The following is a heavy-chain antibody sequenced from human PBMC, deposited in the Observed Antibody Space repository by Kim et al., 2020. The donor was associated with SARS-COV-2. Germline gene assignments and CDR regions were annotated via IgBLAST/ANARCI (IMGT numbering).Heavy chain of an antibody. Sequence: SETLSLTCTVSGGSISSYYWSWVRQPPGKGLEWIGYMYHSESTKYNPSLKSRVTISVDTSKNQVSLKLSSVTATDTAIYYCARHASVSRPFDFWGQGTLV. CDR2: MYHSEST. CDR1: GGSISSYY. D-gene: IGHD1-1*01. CDR3: ARHASVSRPFDF. V-gene: IGHV4-59*08. J-gene: IGHJ4*02.